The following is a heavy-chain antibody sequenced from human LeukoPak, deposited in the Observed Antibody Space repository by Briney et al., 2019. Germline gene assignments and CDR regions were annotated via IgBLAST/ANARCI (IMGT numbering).Heavy chain of an antibody. CDR2: IYPGDSDT. CDR3: ARQEVDCSGGSCYQTPGWFDP. D-gene: IGHD2-15*01. J-gene: IGHJ5*02. CDR1: GYSFTSYW. V-gene: IGHV5-51*01. Sequence: GESLKISCKGSGYSFTSYWIGWVRQMPGKGLEWMGIIYPGDSDTRYSPSFQCQVTISADKSISTAYLQWSSLKASDTAMYYCARQEVDCSGGSCYQTPGWFDPWGQGTLVTVSS.